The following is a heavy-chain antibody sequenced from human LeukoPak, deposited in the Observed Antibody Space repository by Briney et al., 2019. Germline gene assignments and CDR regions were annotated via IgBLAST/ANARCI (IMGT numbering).Heavy chain of an antibody. V-gene: IGHV3-23*01. CDR1: GFTFSSYA. J-gene: IGHJ4*02. Sequence: PGGSLRLSCAASGFTFSSYAMSWVRQAPGKGLEWVSAISGSGGSTYYADSVKGRFTISRDNSKNTLYLQMNGLRAEDTAVYYCAKYYYYDSSGCLDYWGQGTLVTVSS. CDR2: ISGSGGST. D-gene: IGHD3-22*01. CDR3: AKYYYYDSSGCLDY.